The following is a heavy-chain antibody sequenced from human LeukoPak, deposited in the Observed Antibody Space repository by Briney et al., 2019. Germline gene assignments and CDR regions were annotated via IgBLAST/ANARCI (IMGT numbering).Heavy chain of an antibody. Sequence: GGSLRLSCAASGFTFDDYAMHWVRRAPGKGLEWVSGISWNSGSIGYADSVKGRFTISRDNAKNSLYLQMSSLRAEDTALYYCAKDTTYMVRGVDFDYWGQGTLVTVSS. J-gene: IGHJ4*02. CDR2: ISWNSGSI. CDR1: GFTFDDYA. D-gene: IGHD3-10*01. CDR3: AKDTTYMVRGVDFDY. V-gene: IGHV3-9*01.